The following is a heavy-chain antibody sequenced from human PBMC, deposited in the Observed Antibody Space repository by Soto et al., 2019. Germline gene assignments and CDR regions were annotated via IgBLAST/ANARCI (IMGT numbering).Heavy chain of an antibody. J-gene: IGHJ4*02. CDR2: IYYSGGT. CDR1: GESFSNYC. Sequence: SETLSLTCAVYGESFSNYCWTWVRQPPGKGLEWIAEIYYSGGTSYNPSLKSRVTISMDKSKNQFSLNLTSVTAADTAMYYCARDTGWGLGYWGQGTLVTVSS. D-gene: IGHD6-19*01. V-gene: IGHV4-34*01. CDR3: ARDTGWGLGY.